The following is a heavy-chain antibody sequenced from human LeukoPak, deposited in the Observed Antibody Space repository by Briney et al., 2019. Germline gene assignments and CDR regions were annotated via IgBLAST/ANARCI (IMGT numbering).Heavy chain of an antibody. D-gene: IGHD5-12*01. Sequence: SETLSLTCSVSGGSISRSRCYWGWSRQPPGKGLEWIGTIYNNGDTYYNPSLKSRLTISVDTSKNQFSLELTSVTAADTAVYYCAIVGCSGSDYFTDYWGQGTLVTVSS. CDR2: IYNNGDT. J-gene: IGHJ4*02. V-gene: IGHV4-39*01. CDR3: AIVGCSGSDYFTDY. CDR1: GGSISRSRCY.